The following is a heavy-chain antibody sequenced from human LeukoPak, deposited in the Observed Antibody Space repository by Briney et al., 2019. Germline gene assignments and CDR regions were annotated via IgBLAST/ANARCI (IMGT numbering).Heavy chain of an antibody. CDR2: IYSGGET. J-gene: IGHJ4*02. CDR3: VRDYSNFVQGD. CDR1: GDSISSSHYF. V-gene: IGHV4-39*02. Sequence: PSETLSLTCTVSGDSISSSHYFWGWIRQSPGKGLEWIGSIYSGGETHYNPSLNSRVTIFLDTSKNRFSLNLISVTATDTAVYYCVRDYSNFVQGDWGQGTLVTVSS. D-gene: IGHD4-11*01.